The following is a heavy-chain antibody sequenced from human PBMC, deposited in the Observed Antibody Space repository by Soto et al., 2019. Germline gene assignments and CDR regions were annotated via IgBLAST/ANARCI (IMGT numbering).Heavy chain of an antibody. CDR2: ISYDGSNK. V-gene: IGHV3-30*18. Sequence: GGSLRLSCAASGFTFSSYGMHWVRQAPGKGLEWVAVISYDGSNKYYADSVKGRFTISRDNSKNTLYLQMNSLRAEDTAVYYCAKEGLRFLESYLRFDPWGQGT. CDR1: GFTFSSYG. J-gene: IGHJ5*02. D-gene: IGHD3-3*01. CDR3: AKEGLRFLESYLRFDP.